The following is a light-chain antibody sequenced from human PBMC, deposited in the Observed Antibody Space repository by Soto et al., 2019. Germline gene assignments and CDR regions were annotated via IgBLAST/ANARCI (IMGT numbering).Light chain of an antibody. CDR2: DAF. CDR1: QSISSW. CDR3: LQHNSYPSIT. J-gene: IGKJ5*01. Sequence: DIQMTQSPSSLSASVGDRVTITCRASQSISSWLAWYQQKPGKAPKLLIFDAFSLESGVPSRFSGSRSGTEFTLTISSLQPEDFATYYCLQHNSYPSITFGQGTRLEIK. V-gene: IGKV1-5*01.